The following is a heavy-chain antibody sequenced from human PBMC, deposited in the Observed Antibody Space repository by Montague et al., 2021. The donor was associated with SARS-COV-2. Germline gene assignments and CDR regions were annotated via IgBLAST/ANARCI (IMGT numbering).Heavy chain of an antibody. D-gene: IGHD3-3*01. J-gene: IGHJ5*02. CDR2: IYYSGST. Sequence: SETLSLTCTVSGGSISSSSYYWGWIRQPPGKGLEWIGNIYYSGSTYYNPSLKSRVTISVDTSKNQFSLKLSSVTAADTAVYYCARQKMGSVTISGVVMHDRWLDPWGQGTLVTVSS. V-gene: IGHV4-39*01. CDR3: ARQKMGSVTISGVVMHDRWLDP. CDR1: GGSISSSSYY.